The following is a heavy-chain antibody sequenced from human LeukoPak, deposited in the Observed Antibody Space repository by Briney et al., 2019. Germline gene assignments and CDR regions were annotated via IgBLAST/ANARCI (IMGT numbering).Heavy chain of an antibody. V-gene: IGHV4-34*01. CDR2: INHSGST. J-gene: IGHJ4*02. Sequence: KPSETLSLTCAVYGGSFSGYYWSWIRQPPGKGLEWIGEINHSGSTNYNPSLKSRVTISVDTSKNQFSLKLSSVTAADTAVYYCARGLDVLLWFGELSHFDYWGQGTLVTVSS. D-gene: IGHD3-10*01. CDR1: GGSFSGYY. CDR3: ARGLDVLLWFGELSHFDY.